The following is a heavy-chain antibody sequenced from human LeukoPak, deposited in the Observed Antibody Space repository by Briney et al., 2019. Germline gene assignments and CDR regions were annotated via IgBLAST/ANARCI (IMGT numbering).Heavy chain of an antibody. Sequence: SETLSLTCTVSGGSISSSSYYWDWIRQPPGKGLEWIGEINHSGSTNYNPSLKSRVTISVDTSKNQFSLKLSSVTAADTAVYYCARRRGYYGSGSYSYDYWGQGTLVTVSS. CDR3: ARRRGYYGSGSYSYDY. J-gene: IGHJ4*02. CDR2: INHSGST. V-gene: IGHV4-39*07. D-gene: IGHD3-10*01. CDR1: GGSISSSSYY.